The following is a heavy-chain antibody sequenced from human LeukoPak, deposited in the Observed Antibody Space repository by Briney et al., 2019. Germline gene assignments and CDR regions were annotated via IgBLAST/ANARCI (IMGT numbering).Heavy chain of an antibody. D-gene: IGHD3-10*01. Sequence: PSETLSLTCTVSGYSISSGYYWTWIRQPPGQGLEWIGEINHSGTTNYNPSLKSRVTMSVDTSRTQFSLKLTSVTAADTAVYYCARDSGTTGEVKFDPWGQGTLVTVSS. CDR2: INHSGTT. V-gene: IGHV4-38-2*02. CDR3: ARDSGTTGEVKFDP. J-gene: IGHJ5*02. CDR1: GYSISSGYY.